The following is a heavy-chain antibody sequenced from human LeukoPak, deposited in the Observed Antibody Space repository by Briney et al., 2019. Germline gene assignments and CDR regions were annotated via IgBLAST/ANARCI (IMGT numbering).Heavy chain of an antibody. J-gene: IGHJ4*02. D-gene: IGHD3/OR15-3a*01. CDR3: ARIWTGGY. Sequence: ASLKVSCKASGYTFTSYYMHWVRQAPGQGLEWMGIINPSGGSTNYAQKFQGRVTMTRDMSTSTVYMELSSLSSEDTAVYYCARIWTGGYWGQGTLVTVSS. V-gene: IGHV1-46*01. CDR2: INPSGGST. CDR1: GYTFTSYY.